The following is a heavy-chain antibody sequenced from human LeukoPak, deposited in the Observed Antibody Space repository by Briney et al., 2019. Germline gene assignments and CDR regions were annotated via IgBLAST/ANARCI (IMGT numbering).Heavy chain of an antibody. J-gene: IGHJ4*02. V-gene: IGHV3-74*01. CDR3: ARGTGAPRIDY. CDR2: INTDGSIT. CDR1: GFTFSSYW. Sequence: GGSLRLSCAASGFTFSSYWMHWVRQAPGKGLVWVSRINTDGSITSYADSVKDRFTISRDNARNTLYLQMNSLRVDDTAVYYCARGTGAPRIDYWGQGTLVTVSS. D-gene: IGHD3-10*01.